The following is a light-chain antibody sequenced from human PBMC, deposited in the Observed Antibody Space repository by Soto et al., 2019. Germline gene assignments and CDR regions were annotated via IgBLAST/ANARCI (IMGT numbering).Light chain of an antibody. Sequence: QSVLTQPASVSGSPGQSITISCTGTSSDVGAYNYVSWYQQYPGKAPKLIIYDVSNRPSGVSNRFSGSKSGNTASLTISGLQAEDEADYYCSSYTSTNTLVFGGGTKLTVL. V-gene: IGLV2-14*01. CDR3: SSYTSTNTLV. CDR2: DVS. J-gene: IGLJ2*01. CDR1: SSDVGAYNY.